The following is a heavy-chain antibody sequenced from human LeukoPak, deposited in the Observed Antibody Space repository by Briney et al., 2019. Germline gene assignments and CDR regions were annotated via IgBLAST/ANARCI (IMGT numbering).Heavy chain of an antibody. CDR2: INPNSGGT. Sequence: ASVKVSCKASGYTFTGYYMHWVRQAPGQGLEWMGWINPNSGGTNYAQKFQGRVTMTRDTSTSTAYMELSRLRSDDTAVYYCAREVVVIPAAMRRYYYYGMDVWGQGTTVTVSS. J-gene: IGHJ6*02. CDR1: GYTFTGYY. V-gene: IGHV1-2*02. D-gene: IGHD2-2*01. CDR3: AREVVVIPAAMRRYYYYGMDV.